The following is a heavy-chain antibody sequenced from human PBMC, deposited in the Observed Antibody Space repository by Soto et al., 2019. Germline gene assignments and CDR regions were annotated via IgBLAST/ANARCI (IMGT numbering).Heavy chain of an antibody. D-gene: IGHD3-16*01. CDR2: IIPIFDSR. V-gene: IGHV1-69*01. J-gene: IGHJ6*02. Sequence: QVQLVQSGAEVKKPGSSVKVSCKASRDTFSKYAINWVRQAPGQGLEWMGWIIPIFDSRKYAEKFQGRVTITADESTSTAYMDLRSLRFEDTAVYYCARGETDLGVWGQGTTVTVS. CDR1: RDTFSKYA. CDR3: ARGETDLGV.